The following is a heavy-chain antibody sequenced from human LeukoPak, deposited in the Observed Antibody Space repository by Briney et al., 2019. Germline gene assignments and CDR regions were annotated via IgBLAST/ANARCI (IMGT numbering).Heavy chain of an antibody. CDR2: IIPIFGTA. D-gene: IGHD4-17*01. V-gene: IGHV1-69*05. Sequence: ASVKVSCKASGGTFSSYAISWVRQAPGQGLEWMGGIIPIFGTANYAQKFQGRVTITTDESTSTAYMELSSLRSEDTAVYYCARRSIDYGDGDAFDIWGQGTMVTVSS. J-gene: IGHJ3*02. CDR3: ARRSIDYGDGDAFDI. CDR1: GGTFSSYA.